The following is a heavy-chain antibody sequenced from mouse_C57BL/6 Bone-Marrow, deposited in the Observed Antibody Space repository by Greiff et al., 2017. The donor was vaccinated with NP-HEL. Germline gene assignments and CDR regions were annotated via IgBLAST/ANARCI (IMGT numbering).Heavy chain of an antibody. V-gene: IGHV14-4*01. CDR2: IDPENGDT. CDR3: TTGNYYGSRRFAY. D-gene: IGHD1-1*01. J-gene: IGHJ3*01. CDR1: GFNIKDDY. Sequence: EVQLQQSGAELVRPGASVKLSCTASGFNIKDDYMHWVKQRPEQGLEWIGWIDPENGDTEYASKVQGKATITADTSSNTAYLQLSSLTSEDTAVYYCTTGNYYGSRRFAYWGQGTLVTVSA.